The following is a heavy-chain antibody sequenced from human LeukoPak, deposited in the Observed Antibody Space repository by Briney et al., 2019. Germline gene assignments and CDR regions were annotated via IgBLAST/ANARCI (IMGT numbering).Heavy chain of an antibody. J-gene: IGHJ4*02. D-gene: IGHD1-26*01. V-gene: IGHV3-23*01. CDR2: ISGSGGST. Sequence: GGSLRLSCAASGFTFSSYAMSWVRQAPGKGLEWVSAISGSGGSTYNADSVKGRFTISRDNSKNTLYLQMNSLRVEDTAVYFCPCGGGTYYYFDYWGQGTLLTVSS. CDR3: PCGGGTYYYFDY. CDR1: GFTFSSYA.